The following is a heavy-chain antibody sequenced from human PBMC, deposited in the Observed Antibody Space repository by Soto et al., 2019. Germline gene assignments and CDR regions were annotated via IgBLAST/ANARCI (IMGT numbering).Heavy chain of an antibody. D-gene: IGHD3-22*01. CDR1: GFTFSSYD. V-gene: IGHV3-30*18. CDR2: ISYDGSNK. CDR3: AKDGPYDTTLGAFDI. Sequence: QVQLVESGGGVVQPGRSLRLSCAASGFTFSSYDMHWVRQAPGKELEWVAVISYDGSNKYYADSVKGRFTISRDNSKNTLYLQMNSLRAEDTAVYYCAKDGPYDTTLGAFDIWGQGTMVTVSS. J-gene: IGHJ3*02.